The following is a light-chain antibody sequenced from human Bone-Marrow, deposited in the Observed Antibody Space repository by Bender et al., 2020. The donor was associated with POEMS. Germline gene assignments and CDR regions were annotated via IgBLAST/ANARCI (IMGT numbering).Light chain of an antibody. CDR2: DVT. Sequence: QSALTQPRSVSGSPGQSVTISCTGSGSDVGGYNYVSWYHKPPGTAPKLIIYDVTERPSGVPHRFSGSKSGNAASLTISGLQTEDEGDYYCCSFAGNYAFVFGPGTTVSVL. CDR1: GSDVGGYNY. CDR3: CSFAGNYAFV. J-gene: IGLJ1*01. V-gene: IGLV2-11*01.